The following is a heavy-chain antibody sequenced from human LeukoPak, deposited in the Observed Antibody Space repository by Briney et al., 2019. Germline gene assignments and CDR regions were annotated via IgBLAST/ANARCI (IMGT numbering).Heavy chain of an antibody. J-gene: IGHJ4*02. Sequence: PGGSLRLSCAASGFTVGSGRRMSWVRQAPGEGLEWISTTYSDDATNYGDSVKGRFTISRDNSRNTLDLQMNSLRVDDTAVYYCAKAEVPSFNYFDYWGQGTLVSVSS. V-gene: IGHV3-53*01. CDR1: GFTVGSGR. D-gene: IGHD3-10*01. CDR3: AKAEVPSFNYFDY. CDR2: TYSDDAT.